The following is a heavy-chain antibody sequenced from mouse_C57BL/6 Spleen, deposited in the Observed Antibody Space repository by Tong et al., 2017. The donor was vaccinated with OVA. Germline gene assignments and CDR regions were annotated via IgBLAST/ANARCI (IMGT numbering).Heavy chain of an antibody. D-gene: IGHD2-1*01. CDR1: GYTFTDYA. CDR2: ISTYSGNT. Sequence: VQLQESGAELVRPGVSVKISCKGSGYTFTDYAMHWVKQSHAKSLEWIGVISTYSGNTNYNQKFKGKATLTVDKSSSTAYMQLKSLTSEDSAVYYCAYGNNAMDYWGQGTSVTVSS. J-gene: IGHJ4*01. V-gene: IGHV1S137*01. CDR3: AYGNNAMDY.